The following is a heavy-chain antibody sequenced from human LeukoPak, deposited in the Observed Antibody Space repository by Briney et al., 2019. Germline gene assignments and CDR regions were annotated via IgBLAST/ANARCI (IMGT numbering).Heavy chain of an antibody. CDR1: GFTFSSHW. D-gene: IGHD4-23*01. CDR3: ARDGPFYGGNCVFYH. CDR2: IKQDASEK. V-gene: IGHV3-7*01. Sequence: GGTLRLSCAASGFTFSSHWMNWVRQAPGKGLEWVANIKQDASEKNYVDSVKGRFIISRDNAKNSLYLQINSLRAEDTAIYYCARDGPFYGGNCVFYHWGQGTLVTVSS. J-gene: IGHJ4*02.